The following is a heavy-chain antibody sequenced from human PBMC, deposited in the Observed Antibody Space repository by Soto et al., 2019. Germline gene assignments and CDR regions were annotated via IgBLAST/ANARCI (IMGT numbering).Heavy chain of an antibody. CDR2: ISSNGCSK. CDR1: GFTFSSYA. J-gene: IGHJ4*02. V-gene: IGHV3-64*01. CDR3: GGGDCSGGSCYFDY. D-gene: IGHD2-15*01. Sequence: EVQLVESGGGLVQPGGSLRLSCAASGFTFSSYAMHWVRQAPGKGLEYVSAISSNGCSKYYAYSVKGRFTITKDNSETTVYLQIGSMRDEDIAVYYGGGGDCSGGSCYFDYWGQGTLVTVSS.